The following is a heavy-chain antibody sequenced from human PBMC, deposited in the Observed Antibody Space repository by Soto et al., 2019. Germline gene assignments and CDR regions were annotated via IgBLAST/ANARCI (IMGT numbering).Heavy chain of an antibody. CDR1: GFTFSSYA. J-gene: IGHJ4*02. D-gene: IGHD2-21*01. V-gene: IGHV3-30-3*01. Sequence: QVQLVESGGGVVQPGRSLRLSCAASGFTFSSYAMHWVRQAPGKGLEWVAVISYDGTNKYYADSVKGRFTISRDSSKNTMYLQVNSLRAEDTAVYYCAPDHAQGEYKMLLGYWGQGTLVTVSS. CDR3: APDHAQGEYKMLLGY. CDR2: ISYDGTNK.